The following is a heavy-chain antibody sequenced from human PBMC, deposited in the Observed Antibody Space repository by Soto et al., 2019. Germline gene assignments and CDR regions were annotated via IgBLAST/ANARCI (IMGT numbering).Heavy chain of an antibody. CDR3: TRRALVDV. V-gene: IGHV1-8*01. Sequence: ASVKVSCKASGYTFTSYDINCVRQATGQGLEWLGWMNPNSGDTGYAQKLQARVTMTSNTSISTAYMELGSLRSDETAVYYCTRRALVDVWGQVTTVTVSS. CDR2: MNPNSGDT. D-gene: IGHD2-15*01. CDR1: GYTFTSYD. J-gene: IGHJ6*02.